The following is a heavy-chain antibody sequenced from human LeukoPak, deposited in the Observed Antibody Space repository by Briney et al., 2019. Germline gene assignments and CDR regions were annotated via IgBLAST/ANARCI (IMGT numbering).Heavy chain of an antibody. CDR2: IYHSGST. CDR3: ARGRALEVRGVISWFDP. CDR1: GGSISSSHW. V-gene: IGHV4-4*02. D-gene: IGHD3-10*01. J-gene: IGHJ5*02. Sequence: PSETLSLTCAVSGGSISSSHWWNWVRQPPGKGLEWIGEIYHSGSTNYNPSLKSRVTMSVDESNNQFSLKLSSVTAADTAVYYCARGRALEVRGVISWFDPWGQGTLVTVSS.